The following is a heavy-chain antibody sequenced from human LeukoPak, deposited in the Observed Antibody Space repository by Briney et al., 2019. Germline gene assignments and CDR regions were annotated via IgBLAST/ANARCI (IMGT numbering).Heavy chain of an antibody. J-gene: IGHJ4*02. CDR3: ARHSRSGYSYGLFDY. CDR2: IYYSGST. D-gene: IGHD5-18*01. CDR1: VGSISSSSYY. V-gene: IGHV4-39*07. Sequence: SETLSLTCTVSVGSISSSSYYWGWIRQPPGTGLEWIGSIYYSGSTYYNPSLKSRVTISVDTSKNQFSLKLSSVTAADTAVYYCARHSRSGYSYGLFDYWGQGTLVTVSS.